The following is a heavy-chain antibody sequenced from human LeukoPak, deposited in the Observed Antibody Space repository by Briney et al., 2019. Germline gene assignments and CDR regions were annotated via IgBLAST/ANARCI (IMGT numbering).Heavy chain of an antibody. CDR1: RYTFTGYY. CDR2: INPNSGDT. CDR3: ARDSGSGFQR. Sequence: ASVKVSCKASRYTFTGYYMHWVRQAPGQGLEWMGWINPNSGDTNYAQKFQGRVTMTRDTSISTAYMEVSRLRSDDTAVYYCARDSGSGFQRWGQGTLVTVSS. D-gene: IGHD3-10*01. J-gene: IGHJ1*01. V-gene: IGHV1-2*02.